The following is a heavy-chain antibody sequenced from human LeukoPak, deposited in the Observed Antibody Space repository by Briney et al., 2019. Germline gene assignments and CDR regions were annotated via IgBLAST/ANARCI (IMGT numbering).Heavy chain of an antibody. Sequence: GGSLRLSCAASGFTVSSNYMSWVRQAPGKGLEWVSVIYSGGSTYYADSVKGRFTISRDNSKNTLYLQMNSLRAEDTAVYYCATIVPYYYDSSGYRNYYFDYWGQGTLVTVPS. CDR1: GFTVSSNY. V-gene: IGHV3-53*01. J-gene: IGHJ4*02. CDR2: IYSGGST. D-gene: IGHD3-22*01. CDR3: ATIVPYYYDSSGYRNYYFDY.